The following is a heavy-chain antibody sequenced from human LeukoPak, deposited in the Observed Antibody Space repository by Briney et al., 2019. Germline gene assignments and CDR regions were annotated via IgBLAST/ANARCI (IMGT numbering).Heavy chain of an antibody. CDR3: ARGSSWYYFDY. J-gene: IGHJ4*02. Sequence: GGSLRLSCAASGFTFSDYYMSWIRQAPGKGLEWVSYISSSSSYTNYADSVKGRFTISRDNSKNTLYLQMNSLRAEDTAVYYCARGSSWYYFDYWGQGTLVTVSS. CDR1: GFTFSDYY. V-gene: IGHV3-11*05. D-gene: IGHD6-13*01. CDR2: ISSSSSYT.